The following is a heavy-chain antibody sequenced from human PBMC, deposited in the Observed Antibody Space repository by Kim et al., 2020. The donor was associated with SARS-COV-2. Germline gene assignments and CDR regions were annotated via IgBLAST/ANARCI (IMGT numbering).Heavy chain of an antibody. V-gene: IGHV1-69*02. CDR3: ARAAVGDYYYGMDV. CDR1: GGTFSSYT. CDR2: IIPILGIA. D-gene: IGHD3-16*01. J-gene: IGHJ6*02. Sequence: SVKVSCKASGGTFSSYTISWVRQAPGQGLEWMGRIIPILGIANYAQKFQGRVTITADKSTSTAYMELSSLRSEDTAVYYCARAAVGDYYYGMDVWGQGTPVTVSS.